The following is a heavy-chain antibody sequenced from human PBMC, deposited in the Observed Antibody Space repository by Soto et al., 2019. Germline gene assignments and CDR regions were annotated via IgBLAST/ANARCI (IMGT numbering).Heavy chain of an antibody. CDR1: GYPFTSYY. Sequence: ASVKVSCKASGYPFTSYYMHWLRQAPGQGLEWMGVLNPTGGSTTYAQNFQGRVTMTRDTSTSTVYVELSSLRSGDTAVYYCASEVVVVQAEDSNFYHGMDVWGQGTTVTVSS. J-gene: IGHJ6*02. V-gene: IGHV1-46*01. CDR3: ASEVVVVQAEDSNFYHGMDV. D-gene: IGHD2-2*01. CDR2: LNPTGGST.